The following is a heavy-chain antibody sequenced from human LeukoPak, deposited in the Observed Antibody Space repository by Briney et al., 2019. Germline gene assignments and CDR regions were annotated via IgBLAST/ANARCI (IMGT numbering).Heavy chain of an antibody. CDR3: ARRSMGYCSGGSCYSDAFDI. V-gene: IGHV1-2*06. D-gene: IGHD2-15*01. CDR1: GYTFTGYY. CDR2: INPNSGGT. Sequence: ASVKVSXKASGYTFTGYYMHWVRQAPGQGLEWMGRINPNSGGTNYAQKFQGRVTMTRDTSISTAYMELSRLRSDDTAVYYCARRSMGYCSGGSCYSDAFDIWGQGTVVTVSS. J-gene: IGHJ3*02.